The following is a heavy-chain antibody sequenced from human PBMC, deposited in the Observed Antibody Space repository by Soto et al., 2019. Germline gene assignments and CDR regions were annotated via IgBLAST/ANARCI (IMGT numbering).Heavy chain of an antibody. CDR3: ARHPLVTPQWLYVYYYYSLHF. V-gene: IGHV1-69*01. CDR2: IIPIFGTA. J-gene: IGHJ6*03. D-gene: IGHD6-19*01. Sequence: GGTKNSRSSCWLHQSNEQVLEWMGGIIPIFGTANYAQKFQGRVTITADESTSTAYMELSSLRSEDTAVYYCARHPLVTPQWLYVYYYYSLHFWGTATPV. CDR1: GGTKNSRS.